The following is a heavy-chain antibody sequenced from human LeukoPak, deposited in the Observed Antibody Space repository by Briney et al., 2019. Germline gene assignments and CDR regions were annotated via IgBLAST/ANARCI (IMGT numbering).Heavy chain of an antibody. V-gene: IGHV3-30*04. J-gene: IGHJ4*02. CDR3: ARGPMVRTNLFDY. CDR2: ISDDGSKI. D-gene: IGHD3-10*01. CDR1: GSTFSTDA. Sequence: GRSLRLSCAASGSTFSTDAMHWVRQAPGKGLEWVAVISDDGSKIYYADSVKGRFTISRDNAKNTLYLQMNSLRAEDTAVYYCARGPMVRTNLFDYWGQGTLVTVSS.